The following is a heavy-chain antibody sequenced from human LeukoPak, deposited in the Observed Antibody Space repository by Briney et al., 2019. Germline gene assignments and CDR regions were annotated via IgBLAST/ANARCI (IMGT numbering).Heavy chain of an antibody. CDR2: IYYSGST. CDR3: ARRTGYYDGFDY. CDR1: GGSISSYY. V-gene: IGHV4-59*01. D-gene: IGHD3/OR15-3a*01. J-gene: IGHJ4*02. Sequence: TSETLSLTCTVSGGSISSYYWSWIRQPPGKGLEWIGYIYYSGSTNYNPSLKSRVTISVDMSKNQFSLKLSSVTAADMAVYYCARRTGYYDGFDYWGQGTLVTVSS.